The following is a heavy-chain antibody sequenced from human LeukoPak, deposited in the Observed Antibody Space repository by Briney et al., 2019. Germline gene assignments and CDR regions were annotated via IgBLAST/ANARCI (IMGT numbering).Heavy chain of an antibody. CDR2: IYYSGRT. J-gene: IGHJ6*02. CDR3: ARRRVQPVYYGMDV. Sequence: GIIYYSGRTYYTPSLNSRVTISVDTSKNQFSLKLSSVTAADTAVYYCARRRVQPVYYGMDVWGQGTTVTVSS. D-gene: IGHD6-13*01. V-gene: IGHV4-30-2*03.